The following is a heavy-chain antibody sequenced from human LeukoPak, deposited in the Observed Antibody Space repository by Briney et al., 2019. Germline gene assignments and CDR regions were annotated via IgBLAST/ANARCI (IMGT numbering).Heavy chain of an antibody. J-gene: IGHJ4*02. V-gene: IGHV4-39*01. CDR2: IYYSGST. CDR1: GGSISSSSYY. Sequence: PSETLSLTCTVSGGSISSSSYYWGWIRQPPGKGLEWNGSIYYSGSTYYNPSLKSRVTISVDTSKNQFSLKLSSVTAADTAVYYCARRGYDSSGYYYEWGQGTLVTVSS. D-gene: IGHD3-22*01. CDR3: ARRGYDSSGYYYE.